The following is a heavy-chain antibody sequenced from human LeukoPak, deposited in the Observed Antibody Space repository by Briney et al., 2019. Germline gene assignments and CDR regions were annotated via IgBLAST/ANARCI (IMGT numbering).Heavy chain of an antibody. V-gene: IGHV3-74*01. D-gene: IGHD1-26*01. CDR2: INSDGSNT. CDR1: GFTFSSYW. J-gene: IGHJ4*02. CDR3: AVLGGHYFDY. Sequence: PGGSLRLSCAASGFTFSSYWMHWVRQAPGKGLVWVSRINSDGSNTSYADSVKGRFTTSRDNAKNTLYLQMNSLRAEDTAVYYCAVLGGHYFDYWGQGTLVTVSS.